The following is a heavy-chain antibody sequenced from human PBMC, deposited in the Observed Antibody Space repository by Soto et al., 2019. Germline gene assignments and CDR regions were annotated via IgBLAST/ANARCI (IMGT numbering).Heavy chain of an antibody. D-gene: IGHD5-18*01. CDR2: ISSSGGST. CDR3: AKDGLGAYTYGSYYFDY. Sequence: GGSLRLSCAASGFTFSSYAMSWVRQAPGKGLEWVSTISSSGGSTYYADSVKGRFTISRDNSKNTLYLQMNSLRAEDTAVFYCAKDGLGAYTYGSYYFDYLGQGALVTASS. V-gene: IGHV3-23*01. J-gene: IGHJ4*02. CDR1: GFTFSSYA.